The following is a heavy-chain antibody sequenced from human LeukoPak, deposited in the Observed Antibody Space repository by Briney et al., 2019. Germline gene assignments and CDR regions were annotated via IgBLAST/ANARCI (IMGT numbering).Heavy chain of an antibody. CDR1: GFTFSNE. CDR3: AREKTACGGDCYDS. Sequence: GGSLRLSCAASGFTFSNEMNWVRQAPGKGLEWVSYISSSGTPIHYADSVKSRFTISRDNAKNSLFLQMNSLRAEDTAVYYCAREKTACGGDCYDSWGQGTLVTVSS. CDR2: ISSSGTPI. D-gene: IGHD2-21*01. V-gene: IGHV3-48*03. J-gene: IGHJ4*02.